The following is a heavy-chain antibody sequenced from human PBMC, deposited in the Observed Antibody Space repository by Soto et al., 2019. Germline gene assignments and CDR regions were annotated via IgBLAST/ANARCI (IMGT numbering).Heavy chain of an antibody. CDR2: IDPSDSYT. J-gene: IGHJ5*01. CDR3: ARDVVVAATEGAGWFDS. V-gene: IGHV5-10-1*01. D-gene: IGHD2-15*01. Sequence: GESLKISCKGSGYSFTSYWISWVRQMPGKGLEWMGRIDPSDSYTNYSPSFQGHVTISADKSISTAYLQWSSLKASDTAMYYCARDVVVAATEGAGWFDSWGQGTLVTVSS. CDR1: GYSFTSYW.